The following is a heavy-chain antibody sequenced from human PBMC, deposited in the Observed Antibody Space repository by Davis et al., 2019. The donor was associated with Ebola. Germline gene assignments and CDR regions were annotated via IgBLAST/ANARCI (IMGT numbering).Heavy chain of an antibody. J-gene: IGHJ6*04. V-gene: IGHV1-18*01. D-gene: IGHD1-26*01. Sequence: AASVQVSCKASGYTFTSYGISWVRQAPGQGLEWMGWISAYNGNTNYAQKLQGRVTMTTDTSTSTAYMELRSLRSDDTAVYYCARDQASSGSYYEVYYYGMDVWGKGTTVTVSS. CDR3: ARDQASSGSYYEVYYYGMDV. CDR2: ISAYNGNT. CDR1: GYTFTSYG.